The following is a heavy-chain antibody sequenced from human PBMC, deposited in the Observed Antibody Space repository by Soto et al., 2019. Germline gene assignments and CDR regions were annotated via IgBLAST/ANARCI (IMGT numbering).Heavy chain of an antibody. Sequence: PGGSLRLSCAASGFTFSSYSMNWVRQAPGKGLEWVSYISSSSSTIYYADSVKGRFTISRDNAKNSLYLQMNSLRDEDTAVYYCAREYYDILTGLNWFDPWGQGTLVTV. CDR1: GFTFSSYS. D-gene: IGHD3-9*01. CDR3: AREYYDILTGLNWFDP. V-gene: IGHV3-48*02. J-gene: IGHJ5*02. CDR2: ISSSSSTI.